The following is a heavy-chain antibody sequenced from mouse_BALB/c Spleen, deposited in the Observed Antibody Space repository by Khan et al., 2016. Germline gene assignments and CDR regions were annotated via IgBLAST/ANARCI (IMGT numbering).Heavy chain of an antibody. CDR1: GFDFSRYW. D-gene: IGHD1-1*01. CDR3: ARRGYYFSMDY. J-gene: IGHJ4*01. V-gene: IGHV4-1*02. Sequence: EVQLQESGGGLVQPGGSLKLSCAASGFDFSRYWMSWVRQAPGKGLEWIGEITPHSSTINYTPSLKDKFIISRDNAKNTLYLQMSKVRSEDTALYYCARRGYYFSMDYWGQGTSVTVSS. CDR2: ITPHSSTI.